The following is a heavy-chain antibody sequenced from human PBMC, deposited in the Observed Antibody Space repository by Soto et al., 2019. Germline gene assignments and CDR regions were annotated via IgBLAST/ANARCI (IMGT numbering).Heavy chain of an antibody. D-gene: IGHD3-22*01. CDR3: ARDQGSGSSGYPDY. CDR1: GFTFSDYY. CDR2: ISSSSSYT. J-gene: IGHJ4*02. V-gene: IGHV3-11*06. Sequence: PGGSLRLSCAASGFTFSDYYMSWIRQAPGKGLEWVSYISSSSSYTNYADSVKGRFTISRDNAKNSLYLQMNSLRAEDTAVYYCARDQGSGSSGYPDYWGQGTLVTVSS.